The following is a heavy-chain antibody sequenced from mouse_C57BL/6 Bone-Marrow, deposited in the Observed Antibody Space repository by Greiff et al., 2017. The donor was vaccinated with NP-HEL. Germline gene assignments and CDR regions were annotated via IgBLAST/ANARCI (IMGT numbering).Heavy chain of an antibody. CDR3: AREGPYGDYAMDY. Sequence: EVKLMESGGDLVKPGGSLKLSCAASGFTFSSYGMSWVRQTPDKRLEWVATISSGGSYTYYPDSVKGRFSISRDNAKNTLYLQMSSLKSEDTAMYYCAREGPYGDYAMDYWGQGTSGTVSS. J-gene: IGHJ4*01. CDR1: GFTFSSYG. D-gene: IGHD1-1*01. V-gene: IGHV5-6*01. CDR2: ISSGGSYT.